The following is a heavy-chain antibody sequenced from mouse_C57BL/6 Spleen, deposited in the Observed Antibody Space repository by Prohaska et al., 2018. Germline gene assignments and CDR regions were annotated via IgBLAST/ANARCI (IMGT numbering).Heavy chain of an antibody. Sequence: QVQLQQPGAELVKTGASVKLSCKASGYTFTSYWMQWVKQRPGQGLEWIGEIDPSDSYTNYNQKFKGKATLTVDTSSSTAYMQLSSLTSEDSAVYYCVYGSHFDYWGQGTTLTVSS. CDR3: VYGSHFDY. J-gene: IGHJ2*01. V-gene: IGHV1-50*01. CDR2: IDPSDSYT. CDR1: GYTFTSYW. D-gene: IGHD2-10*02.